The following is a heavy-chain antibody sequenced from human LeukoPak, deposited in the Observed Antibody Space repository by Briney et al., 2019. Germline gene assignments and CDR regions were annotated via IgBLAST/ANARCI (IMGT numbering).Heavy chain of an antibody. V-gene: IGHV1-69*06. D-gene: IGHD2-15*01. CDR3: ARALYCSGGSCYLNDAFDI. CDR2: IIPIFGTA. Sequence: ASVKVSCKASGGTFSSYAISWVRQAPGQGLEWMGGIIPIFGTANYAQKFQGRVTITADKSTSTAYMELSSLRSEDTAVYYCARALYCSGGSCYLNDAFDIWGQGTMVTVSS. CDR1: GGTFSSYA. J-gene: IGHJ3*02.